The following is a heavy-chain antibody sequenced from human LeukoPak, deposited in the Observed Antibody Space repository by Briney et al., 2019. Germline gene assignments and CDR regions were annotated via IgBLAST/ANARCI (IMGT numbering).Heavy chain of an antibody. CDR2: IYTSGST. CDR1: GGSISSYY. D-gene: IGHD3-10*01. V-gene: IGHV4-4*07. Sequence: SETLSLTCTVSGGSISSYYWSWLRQPAGKGLGWIGRIYTSGSTNYNPSLKSRVTISVDTSKNQFSLKLSSVTAADTAVYYCARGRRITMVRGVSRVNPFDIWGQGTMVTVSS. CDR3: ARGRRITMVRGVSRVNPFDI. J-gene: IGHJ3*02.